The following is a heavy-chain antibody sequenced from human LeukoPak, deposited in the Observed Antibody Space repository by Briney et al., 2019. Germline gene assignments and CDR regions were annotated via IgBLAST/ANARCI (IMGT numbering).Heavy chain of an antibody. CDR3: ARDSTYYYDSGSSGPHYFDN. Sequence: GGSLRLSCAASGFTFSNYAMHRVRQAPGKGLGWVSLISSGGTYEYYADSVKGRFTISRDNSKNTLYLQLNSLRAEDTAVYYCARDSTYYYDSGSSGPHYFDNWGQGTLVTVSS. CDR2: ISSGGTYE. V-gene: IGHV3-30*01. J-gene: IGHJ4*02. CDR1: GFTFSNYA. D-gene: IGHD3-10*01.